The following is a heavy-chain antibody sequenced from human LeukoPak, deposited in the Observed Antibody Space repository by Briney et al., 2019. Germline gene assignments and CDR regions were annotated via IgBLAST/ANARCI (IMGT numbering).Heavy chain of an antibody. Sequence: PSETLSLTCAVYGGSFSGYYWSWIRQPPGKGLEWIGEINHSGSTNYNPSLKSRVTISVDTSKNQFSLKLSSVTAADTAVYYCARVVVRVGDYYHYYYMDVWGKGTTVTVSS. CDR1: GGSFSGYY. V-gene: IGHV4-34*01. CDR3: ARVVVRVGDYYHYYYMDV. D-gene: IGHD4-17*01. CDR2: INHSGST. J-gene: IGHJ6*03.